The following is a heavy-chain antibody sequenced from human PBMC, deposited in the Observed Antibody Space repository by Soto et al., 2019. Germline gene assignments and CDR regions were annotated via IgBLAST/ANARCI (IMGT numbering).Heavy chain of an antibody. CDR2: ISAYNGNT. D-gene: IGHD3-3*01. CDR3: ARGYYDFWSGYYTHLDY. CDR1: GYTFTSYG. V-gene: IGHV1-18*01. J-gene: IGHJ4*02. Sequence: ASVKVSCKASGYTFTSYGISWVRQAPGQGLEWMGWISAYNGNTNYAQKLQGRVTMTTDTSTSTAYMELRSLRSDDTAVYYCARGYYDFWSGYYTHLDYWGQGTLVTVSS.